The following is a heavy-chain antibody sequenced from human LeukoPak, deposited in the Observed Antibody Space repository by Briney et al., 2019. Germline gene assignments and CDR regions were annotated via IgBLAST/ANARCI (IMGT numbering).Heavy chain of an antibody. Sequence: GGSLRLSCAASGFAFSSFWITWVRQAPGKGLEWVVNVNQDGSEKHYVDSVKGRFTISRDNAKSTLYLQMNSLRAEDTAVYYCARVRDDYTYFDCWGQGTLVTVSS. D-gene: IGHD4-11*01. J-gene: IGHJ4*02. CDR3: ARVRDDYTYFDC. CDR1: GFAFSSFW. V-gene: IGHV3-7*02. CDR2: VNQDGSEK.